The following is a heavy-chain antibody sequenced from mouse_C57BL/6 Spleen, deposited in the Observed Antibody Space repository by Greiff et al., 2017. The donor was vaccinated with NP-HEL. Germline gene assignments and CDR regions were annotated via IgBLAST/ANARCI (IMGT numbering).Heavy chain of an antibody. CDR1: GFTFSSYG. Sequence: EVNLVESGGDLVKPGGSLKLSCAASGFTFSSYGMSWVRQTPDKRLEWVATISSGGSYPYYPDSVKGRFTISRDNAKNTLYLQMSSLKSEDTAMDYCASPYDYDKSRYFDVWGTGTTVTVSS. CDR2: ISSGGSYP. V-gene: IGHV5-6*01. J-gene: IGHJ1*03. D-gene: IGHD2-4*01. CDR3: ASPYDYDKSRYFDV.